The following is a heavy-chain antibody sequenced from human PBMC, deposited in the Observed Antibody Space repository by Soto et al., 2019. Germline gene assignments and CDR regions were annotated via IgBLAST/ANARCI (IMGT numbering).Heavy chain of an antibody. D-gene: IGHD3-22*01. J-gene: IGHJ5*02. CDR3: ARTRYYDSKPTNWIDP. Sequence: PSETLSLTCTVSGGSISRGGYYWSWVRQHPGKGLEWIGYIYYSGSTYYNPSLKSRVTISVDTSKNQFSLKLSSVTAADTAVYYCARTRYYDSKPTNWIDPWGQGTLVTVSS. CDR2: IYYSGST. CDR1: GGSISRGGYY. V-gene: IGHV4-31*03.